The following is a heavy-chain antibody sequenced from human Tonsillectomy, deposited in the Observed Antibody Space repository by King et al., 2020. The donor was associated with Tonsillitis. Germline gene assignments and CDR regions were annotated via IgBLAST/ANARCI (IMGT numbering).Heavy chain of an antibody. V-gene: IGHV1-69*01. CDR1: GATFNNYA. CDR3: ARAHSSGYWAYFYYMDV. CDR2: IIPPFGTG. D-gene: IGHD3-22*01. J-gene: IGHJ6*03. Sequence: QVQLVQSGAEVKKPGSSVKVSCKASGATFNNYAISWMRQAPGQGLEWMGGIIPPFGTGKYEQKFQGRVTITADESTSTAYMELNSLRSEDTAVYYCARAHSSGYWAYFYYMDVWGKGTTVTVSS.